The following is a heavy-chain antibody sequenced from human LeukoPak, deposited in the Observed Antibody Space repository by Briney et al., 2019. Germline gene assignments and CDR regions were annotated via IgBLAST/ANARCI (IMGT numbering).Heavy chain of an antibody. CDR2: VNHSGST. J-gene: IGHJ5*02. Sequence: PSETLSLTCAVYGGSFSGYYWSWIRQPPGKGLEWIGEVNHSGSTNYNPSPKSRVITSLDTPKNQFSLKLGSVTAADTAEYYCARGDLGGDYECGWFDPWGQGNLVTVSS. D-gene: IGHD4-17*01. CDR3: ARGDLGGDYECGWFDP. CDR1: GGSFSGYY. V-gene: IGHV4-34*01.